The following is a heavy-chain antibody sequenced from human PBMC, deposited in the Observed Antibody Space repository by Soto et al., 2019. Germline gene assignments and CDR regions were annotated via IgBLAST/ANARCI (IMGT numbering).Heavy chain of an antibody. CDR3: ARDLITFGGGAFDI. CDR2: ISSSSRIT. J-gene: IGHJ3*02. Sequence: EVQLVESGGGLVQPGGSLRLSCAASGFTFSSYSMNWVRQAPGKGLEWLSYISSSSRITYYADSVKGRFTISRDNAKNSLYLQMNRLRDEDTAVYYCARDLITFGGGAFDIWGQGTMVTVSS. CDR1: GFTFSSYS. D-gene: IGHD3-16*01. V-gene: IGHV3-48*02.